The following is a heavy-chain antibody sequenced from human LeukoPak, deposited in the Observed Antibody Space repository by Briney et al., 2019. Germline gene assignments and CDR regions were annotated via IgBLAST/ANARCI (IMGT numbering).Heavy chain of an antibody. J-gene: IGHJ3*01. D-gene: IGHD2-21*02. CDR2: IRSKRDGGTT. V-gene: IGHV3-15*07. CDR3: ARDWYYAFDF. CDR1: GFTFSNYA. Sequence: GGSLRLSCAASGFTFSNYAMNWVRQAPGKGLEWVARIRSKRDGGTTDYAAPVKGRFTISRDDSKNTMYLQMNSLKAEDTAVYYCARDWYYAFDFWGQGTMVTVSS.